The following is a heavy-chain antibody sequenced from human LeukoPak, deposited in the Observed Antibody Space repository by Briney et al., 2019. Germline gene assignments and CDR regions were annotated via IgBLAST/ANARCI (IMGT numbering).Heavy chain of an antibody. CDR1: GYTFTTYY. V-gene: IGHV1-46*01. Sequence: ASVKVSCKASGYTFTTYYMHWVRQAPGQGLEWMGIIDPSGGSTSYAQKFQGRVTMTRDTSTSTVYMELSSLRSDDTAVYYWARLSQQTFDIWGQGTLVTVSS. CDR2: IDPSGGST. CDR3: ARLSQQTFDI. J-gene: IGHJ3*02.